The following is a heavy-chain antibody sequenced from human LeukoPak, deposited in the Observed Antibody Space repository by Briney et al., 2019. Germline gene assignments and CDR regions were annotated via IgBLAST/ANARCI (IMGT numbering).Heavy chain of an antibody. Sequence: ASVKVSRKASGYTFTGYYMHWVRQAPGQGLEWMGWINPNSGGTNYAQKFQGRVTMTRDTSISTAYMELSRLRSDDTAVYYCARPSMVRGKNWFDPWGQGTLVTVSS. CDR1: GYTFTGYY. CDR2: INPNSGGT. D-gene: IGHD3-10*01. V-gene: IGHV1-2*02. CDR3: ARPSMVRGKNWFDP. J-gene: IGHJ5*02.